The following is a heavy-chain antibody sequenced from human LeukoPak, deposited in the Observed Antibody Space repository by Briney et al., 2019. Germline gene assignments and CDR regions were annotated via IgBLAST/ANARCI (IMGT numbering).Heavy chain of an antibody. CDR2: TYYRSKWFF. CDR1: GDNVSSNSAA. Sequence: SQTLSLTCVIPGDNVSSNSAAWNWIRQSPSGSLEWLGRTYYRSKWFFDYAVSMKSRLTINSDTSQSHFSLQLRSVTPEDTAVYYCARGDYDTSGGGFDIWGQGTLVTVSS. CDR3: ARGDYDTSGGGFDI. J-gene: IGHJ3*02. V-gene: IGHV6-1*01. D-gene: IGHD3-22*01.